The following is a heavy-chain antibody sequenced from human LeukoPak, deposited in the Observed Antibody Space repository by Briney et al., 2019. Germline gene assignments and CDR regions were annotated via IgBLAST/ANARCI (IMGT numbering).Heavy chain of an antibody. CDR2: IYTSGSS. V-gene: IGHV4-4*07. D-gene: IGHD5-18*01. CDR3: AREAMGYADY. CDR1: GGSISSYY. J-gene: IGHJ4*02. Sequence: SETLSLTRTVSGGSISSYYCSWIRQPAGKGLEWIGRIYTSGSSNYNPSLKTRVNMSVDTSKHQFSLKLSSVTAADTAVYYCAREAMGYADYWGQGTLVTVSS.